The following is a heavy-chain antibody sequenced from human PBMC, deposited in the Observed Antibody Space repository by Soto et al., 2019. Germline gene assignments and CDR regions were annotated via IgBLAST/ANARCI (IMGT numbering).Heavy chain of an antibody. V-gene: IGHV1-3*01. CDR1: GITYNTYA. Sequence: QVQLVQSGAEMKKPGASVKLSCKASGITYNTYAIHWVRQAPGQGLEWMGWINAGNGDTRYSQNFQGRVTRTRDTSAGTVYMGLDSLKSEYTGVYYCARAISGYVTWGQGTMVT. J-gene: IGHJ4*02. D-gene: IGHD5-12*01. CDR2: INAGNGDT. CDR3: ARAISGYVT.